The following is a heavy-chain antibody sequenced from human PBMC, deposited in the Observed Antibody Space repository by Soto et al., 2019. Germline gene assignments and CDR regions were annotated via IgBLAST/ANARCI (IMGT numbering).Heavy chain of an antibody. CDR1: GGSISSGY. J-gene: IGHJ6*02. D-gene: IGHD4-17*01. Sequence: PSETLSLTCSVSGGSISSGYLTWIRQPPGKGLEWIGYIYYGGSINYNPSLKSRVIISVDTSKNQFSLKLSSVTAADTAVYYCARAHYGDYGYGMDVWGQGTTVTVSS. V-gene: IGHV4-59*08. CDR3: ARAHYGDYGYGMDV. CDR2: IYYGGSI.